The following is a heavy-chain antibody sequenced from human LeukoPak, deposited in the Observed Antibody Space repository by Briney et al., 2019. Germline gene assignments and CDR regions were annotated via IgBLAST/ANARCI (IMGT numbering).Heavy chain of an antibody. V-gene: IGHV3-48*03. CDR3: ARDDKIAVAGIIGY. Sequence: GGSLRLSCAASGFTFSSYEMNWVRQAPGKGLEWVSYISSSGSTIYYADSVKGRFTISRDNAKNSLYLQMNSLRAEDTAVYYCARDDKIAVAGIIGYWGQGTLVTVSS. CDR2: ISSSGSTI. D-gene: IGHD6-19*01. CDR1: GFTFSSYE. J-gene: IGHJ4*02.